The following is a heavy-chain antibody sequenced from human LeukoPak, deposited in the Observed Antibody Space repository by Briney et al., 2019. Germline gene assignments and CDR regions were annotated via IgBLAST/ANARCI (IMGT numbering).Heavy chain of an antibody. D-gene: IGHD3-10*01. J-gene: IGHJ5*02. V-gene: IGHV4-59*01. CDR1: GRSISSYY. CDR2: IYYIGST. CDR3: VRAGVTMIRGVTNWFEP. Sequence: SESLSLTCTVSGRSISSYYCSSVRQPPGRGLEWIGYIYYIGSTNYNPSLKSQVTLSVDTPKNQFSLKLCSVTAADTAVYYCVRAGVTMIRGVTNWFEPWGQGTLVTVSS.